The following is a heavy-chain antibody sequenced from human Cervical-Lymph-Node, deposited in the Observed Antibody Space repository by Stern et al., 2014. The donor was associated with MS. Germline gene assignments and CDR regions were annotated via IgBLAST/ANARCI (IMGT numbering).Heavy chain of an antibody. D-gene: IGHD6-13*01. CDR1: GYTFTDYA. Sequence: VQLVQSGAEVKKPGASVKVSCKASGYTFTDYAISWVRQAPGQGLEWMGWIGTNTNYAQKFQGRVTLATDTSTSTVYMELRSLRSDDTAMYYCRAGSDAFDVWGQGTMVTVSS. J-gene: IGHJ3*01. CDR2: IGTNT. V-gene: IGHV1-18*01. CDR3: RAGSDAFDV.